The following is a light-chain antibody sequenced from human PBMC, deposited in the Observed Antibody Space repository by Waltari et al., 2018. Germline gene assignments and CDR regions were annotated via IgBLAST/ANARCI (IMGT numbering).Light chain of an antibody. J-gene: IGKJ1*01. Sequence: EIVLPPPPGILSLSPGERVTLSCRASQSVSRTLAWYQQRPGQAPRLLIYGASSRATGIPDRFSGGGSGTDFSLTISRLEPEDFAVYYCQHYVRLPATFGQGTKVEIK. V-gene: IGKV3-20*01. CDR3: QHYVRLPAT. CDR1: QSVSRT. CDR2: GAS.